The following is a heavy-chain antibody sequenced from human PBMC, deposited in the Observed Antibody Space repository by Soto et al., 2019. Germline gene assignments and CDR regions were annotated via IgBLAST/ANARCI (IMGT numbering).Heavy chain of an antibody. CDR2: ISCTSSYI. V-gene: IGHV3-21*06. J-gene: IGHJ4*02. Sequence: EVQLVESGGGLVKPGGSLRLSCAASGFTFTRYSMHWVRQAPGKGLEWVSSISCTSSYIYYGDSMKGRFTISRDNAKNSLYLEMNSLRAEDTAVYYCARESEDLTSDFDYWGQGTLVTVSS. CDR3: ARESEDLTSDFDY. CDR1: GFTFTRYS.